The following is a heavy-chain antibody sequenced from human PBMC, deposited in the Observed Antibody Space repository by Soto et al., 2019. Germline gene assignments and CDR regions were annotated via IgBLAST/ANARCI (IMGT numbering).Heavy chain of an antibody. CDR2: FDPEDGET. CDR1: GYTLTELS. D-gene: IGHD2-15*01. V-gene: IGHV1-24*01. CDR3: AADRSCGGNAWC. J-gene: IGHJ4*02. Sequence: ASVKASCKVSGYTLTELSMHWVRPAPGKGLEWMGGFDPEDGETLYAQKFQGRVTMTEDTSTDTAYMELSSLKSEDTAVYYCAADRSCGGNAWCWGRGSLVTVSS.